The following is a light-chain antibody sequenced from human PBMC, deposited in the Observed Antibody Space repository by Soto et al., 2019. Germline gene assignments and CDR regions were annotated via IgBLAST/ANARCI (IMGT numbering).Light chain of an antibody. J-gene: IGKJ5*01. CDR1: QDISDD. CDR3: QQCCDRPIT. CDR2: EAS. V-gene: IGKV1-33*01. Sequence: ILMPQCPSALSESVGDTVTITCQASQDISDDLDWYQQRPGKAPKVLIYEASKLQTGVPSRFSGRGSGKDFTFTISSLQPDDSGTYICQQCCDRPITFGQGTRLEIK.